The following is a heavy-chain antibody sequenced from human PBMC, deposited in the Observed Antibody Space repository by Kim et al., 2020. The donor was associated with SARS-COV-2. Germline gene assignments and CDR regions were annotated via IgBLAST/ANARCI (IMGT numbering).Heavy chain of an antibody. D-gene: IGHD3-10*01. V-gene: IGHV3-23*01. Sequence: EDSGKGRFSIDRQNSKNTLYLKMNSLRAEDTAGYYCAKARFGELLSVDYWGQGTLVTVSS. CDR3: AKARFGELLSVDY. J-gene: IGHJ4*02.